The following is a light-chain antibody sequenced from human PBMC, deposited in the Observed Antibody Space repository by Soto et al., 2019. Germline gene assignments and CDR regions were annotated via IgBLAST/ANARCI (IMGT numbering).Light chain of an antibody. Sequence: QSALTQPASVSGAPGQSITISCTGTSRDVAGYNYVSWYQQHPGKAPKLMIYEVSNRPSGVSNRFSGSKSGNTASLPISGLQAEDEADYYCSSSTSSSTNVFGTGTKLTVL. CDR1: SRDVAGYNY. CDR2: EVS. V-gene: IGLV2-14*01. CDR3: SSSTSSSTNV. J-gene: IGLJ6*01.